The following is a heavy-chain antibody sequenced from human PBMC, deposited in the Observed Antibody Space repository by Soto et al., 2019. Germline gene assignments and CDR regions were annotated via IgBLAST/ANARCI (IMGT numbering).Heavy chain of an antibody. CDR3: ARVSPLYYDFWSGYLNDAFDI. V-gene: IGHV4-34*01. CDR2: INHSGST. J-gene: IGHJ3*02. Sequence: QVQLQQWGAGLLKPSETLSLTCAVYGGSFSGYYWSWIRQNPGKGLEWIGEINHSGSTNYNPSLKRRVTISVATSKNQFSLKLSSVTAADTSVYYCARVSPLYYDFWSGYLNDAFDIWGQGTMVTVSS. CDR1: GGSFSGYY. D-gene: IGHD3-3*01.